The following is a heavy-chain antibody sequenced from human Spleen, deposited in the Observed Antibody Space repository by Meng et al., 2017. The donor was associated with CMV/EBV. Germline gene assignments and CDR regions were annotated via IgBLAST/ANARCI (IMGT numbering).Heavy chain of an antibody. CDR1: GFTFSSFT. V-gene: IGHV3-23*01. Sequence: GESMKISCATSGFTFSSFTMNWVRQAPGKGLEWVSAISGSGGSTYYADSVKGRFTISRDNAKNSLYLQMNSLRAEDTAVYYCARLAVIAAAVLSYYYYGPYYYYGMDVWGQGTTVTVSS. J-gene: IGHJ6*02. D-gene: IGHD6-13*01. CDR3: ARLAVIAAAVLSYYYYGPYYYYGMDV. CDR2: ISGSGGST.